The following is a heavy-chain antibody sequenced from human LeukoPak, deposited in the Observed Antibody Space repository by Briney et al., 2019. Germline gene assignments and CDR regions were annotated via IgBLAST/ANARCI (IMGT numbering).Heavy chain of an antibody. Sequence: PGGSLRLSCAVSGFTFTNYWVSWARQSPGKGLEWVANIYLDGSRAYYVDSVKGRFTISRDNAKNSLFLQMNSLSAEDTAVYYCGRAGPVTKDHFMDVWGKGTTVTVSS. V-gene: IGHV3-7*01. CDR2: IYLDGSRA. CDR1: GFTFTNYW. CDR3: GRAGPVTKDHFMDV. J-gene: IGHJ6*03. D-gene: IGHD2-2*01.